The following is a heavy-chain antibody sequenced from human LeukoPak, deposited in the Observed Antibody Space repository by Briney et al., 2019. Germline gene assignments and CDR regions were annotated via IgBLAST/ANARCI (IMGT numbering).Heavy chain of an antibody. D-gene: IGHD6-19*01. J-gene: IGHJ4*02. V-gene: IGHV3-21*01. Sequence: GGSLRLSCAASGFTFNSYTMNWVRQAPGKGLEWVSSISTSSNYIYYADSVKGRFTISRDNAKNSLYLQMNSLRAEDTAVYYCAREDSGNYFDYWGQGTLVTVSS. CDR2: ISTSSNYI. CDR1: GFTFNSYT. CDR3: AREDSGNYFDY.